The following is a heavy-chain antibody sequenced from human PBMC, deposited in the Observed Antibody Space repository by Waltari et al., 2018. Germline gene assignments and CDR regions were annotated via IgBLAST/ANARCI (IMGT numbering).Heavy chain of an antibody. CDR3: ARESGDYNDFFDL. J-gene: IGHJ4*02. D-gene: IGHD4-4*01. CDR2: ISTSGSTT. V-gene: IGHV3-48*03. Sequence: EAQLVESGGGLPQPEGSLRLPCAASGFTFTSFEMKGVRQAPGKGLEWVSYISTSGSTTYYSDSVKGRFTISRDNAHNSLYLQMNSLRVEDTAVYYCARESGDYNDFFDLWGRGTLVIVSS. CDR1: GFTFTSFE.